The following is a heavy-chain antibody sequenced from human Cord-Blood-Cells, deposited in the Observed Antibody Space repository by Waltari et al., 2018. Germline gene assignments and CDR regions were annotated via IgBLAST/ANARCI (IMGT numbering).Heavy chain of an antibody. CDR1: GGSISSGGYY. V-gene: IGHV4-31*03. CDR2: IYYSGST. CDR3: ARGPNWSHLYYFDY. Sequence: QVQLQESGPGLVKPSQTLSLTCTVSGGSISSGGYYWSGLRQHPGKGLEWIGYIYYSGSTYYNPSLKSRVTISVDTSKNQFSLKLSSVTAADTAVYYCARGPNWSHLYYFDYWGQGTLVTVSS. D-gene: IGHD1-1*01. J-gene: IGHJ4*02.